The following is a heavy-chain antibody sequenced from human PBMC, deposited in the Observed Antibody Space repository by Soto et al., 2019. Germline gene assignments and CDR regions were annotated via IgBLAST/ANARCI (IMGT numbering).Heavy chain of an antibody. V-gene: IGHV1-69*13. D-gene: IGHD6-19*01. Sequence: SVKVSCKASGGTFSSYAISCVRQAPGQGLEWMGGIIPIFGTANYAQKFQGRVTITADESTSTAYMELSSLRSEDTAVYYCAREPVAVAGTFVWNWFDPWGQGTLVTVSS. J-gene: IGHJ5*02. CDR3: AREPVAVAGTFVWNWFDP. CDR1: GGTFSSYA. CDR2: IIPIFGTA.